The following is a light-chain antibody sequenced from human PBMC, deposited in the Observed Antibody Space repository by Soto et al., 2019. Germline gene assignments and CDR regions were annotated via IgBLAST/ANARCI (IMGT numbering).Light chain of an antibody. CDR1: QGVSSNY. Sequence: LSPGERATXSCRAXQGVSSNYLAWYLQIPGQAPRLLIYGASSRAIGIPDRFSGSGSGTDFTLTISRLEPEDFAVYYCQQYGNSPLTFGGGTKVEIK. V-gene: IGKV3-20*01. J-gene: IGKJ4*01. CDR2: GAS. CDR3: QQYGNSPLT.